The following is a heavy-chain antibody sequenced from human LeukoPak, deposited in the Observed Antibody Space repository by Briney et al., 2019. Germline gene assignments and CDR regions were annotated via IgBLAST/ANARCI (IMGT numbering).Heavy chain of an antibody. D-gene: IGHD2-2*01. Sequence: SETLSLTCTVSGGSISNYYWSWIRQPAGKGLEWIGRIYSSGSTNYNPSLKSRVTMSVDTSKNQFSLKLSSVTAADTAVYYCARGQYHLLYWYFDLWGRGTLVTVSS. J-gene: IGHJ2*01. CDR3: ARGQYHLLYWYFDL. CDR2: IYSSGST. CDR1: GGSISNYY. V-gene: IGHV4-4*07.